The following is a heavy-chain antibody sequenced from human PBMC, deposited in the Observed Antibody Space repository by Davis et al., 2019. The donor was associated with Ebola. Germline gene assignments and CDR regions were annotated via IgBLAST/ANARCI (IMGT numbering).Heavy chain of an antibody. J-gene: IGHJ6*02. Sequence: ASVKVSCKASGYTFTGYYMHWVRQAPGQGLEWMGWINPNSGGTNYAQKFQGRVTMTRDTSISTAYMELSRLRSDDTAVYYCARVRIRGYCSSTSCYTDYYYYGMDVWGQGTTVTVSS. CDR2: INPNSGGT. CDR1: GYTFTGYY. D-gene: IGHD2-2*02. CDR3: ARVRIRGYCSSTSCYTDYYYYGMDV. V-gene: IGHV1-2*02.